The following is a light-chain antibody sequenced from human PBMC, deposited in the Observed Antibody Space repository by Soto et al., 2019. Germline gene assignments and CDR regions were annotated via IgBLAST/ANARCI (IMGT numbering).Light chain of an antibody. Sequence: QSALAQPRSVSGSPGQSVTISCTGTSSDIGDYNYVSWYQQHPGKAPQLIIYDVTKRPSGVPDRFSGSKSDNTASLTISGLQAEDEADYYCCSYAATNTSLFGTGTKVTVL. V-gene: IGLV2-11*01. CDR3: CSYAATNTSL. CDR1: SSDIGDYNY. CDR2: DVT. J-gene: IGLJ1*01.